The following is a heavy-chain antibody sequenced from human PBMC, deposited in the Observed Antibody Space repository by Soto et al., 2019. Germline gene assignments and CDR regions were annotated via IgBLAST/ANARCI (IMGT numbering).Heavy chain of an antibody. V-gene: IGHV4-59*12. J-gene: IGHJ5*02. CDR3: ARDRTNWFDP. CDR1: GGSISSYY. Sequence: SETLSLTCTVSGGSISSYYWSWIRQPPGKGLEWIGYIYYSGSTNYNPSLKSRVTISVDTSKNQFSLKLSSVTAADTAVYYCARDRTNWFDPWGQGTLVTVSS. CDR2: IYYSGST.